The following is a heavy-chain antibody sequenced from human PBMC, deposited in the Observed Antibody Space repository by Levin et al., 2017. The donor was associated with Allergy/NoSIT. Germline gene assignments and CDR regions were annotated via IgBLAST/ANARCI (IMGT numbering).Heavy chain of an antibody. CDR3: ARGGCSATSCLDY. J-gene: IGHJ4*02. D-gene: IGHD2-15*01. CDR1: GFTFSSYY. Sequence: GGSLRLSCAASGFTFSSYYMHWVRQAPGKGLAWVSNIHTDTSVTNYADSEKGRFTISRDNAKNTLYLQMNSLRAEDTAVYYCARGGCSATSCLDYWGQGTLVTVSS. V-gene: IGHV3-74*01. CDR2: IHTDTSVT.